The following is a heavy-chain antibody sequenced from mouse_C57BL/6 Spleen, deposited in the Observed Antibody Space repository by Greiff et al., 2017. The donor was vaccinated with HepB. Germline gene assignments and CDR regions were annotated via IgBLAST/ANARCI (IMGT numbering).Heavy chain of an antibody. CDR3: ARHGTGTYYFDY. V-gene: IGHV5-6*01. Sequence: EVQRVESGGDLVKPGGSLKLSCAASGFTFSSYGMPWVRQTPDKRLEWVATISSGGSYTYYPDSVKGRFTIARDNAKNTLYLQMSSLKSEDTAMYYCARHGTGTYYFDYWGKGTTLTVSS. CDR1: GFTFSSYG. D-gene: IGHD4-1*01. J-gene: IGHJ2*01. CDR2: ISSGGSYT.